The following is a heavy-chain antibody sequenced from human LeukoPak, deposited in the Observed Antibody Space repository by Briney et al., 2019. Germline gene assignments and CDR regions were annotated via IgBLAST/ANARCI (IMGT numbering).Heavy chain of an antibody. D-gene: IGHD6-13*01. CDR1: GFTFSDYY. J-gene: IGHJ5*02. V-gene: IGHV3-11*01. CDR2: ISSSGSTI. CDR3: ARHPIAAAGFNWFDP. Sequence: GGSLRLSCAASGFTFSDYYMSWIRQAPGKGLEWVSYISSSGSTIYYADSVKGRFTISRDNAKNSLYLQMNSLRAEDTAVYYCARHPIAAAGFNWFDPWGQGTLATVSS.